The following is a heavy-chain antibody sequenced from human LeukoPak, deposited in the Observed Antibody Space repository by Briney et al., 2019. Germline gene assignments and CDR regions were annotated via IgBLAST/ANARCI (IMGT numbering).Heavy chain of an antibody. Sequence: SQTLSLTCAVSGGSISSGGYSWSWIRQPPGKGLEWIGYIYHSGSTYYNPSLKSRVTISVDRSKNQFSLKLSSVTAADTAVYYCAREGIDGSYPYYFDYWGQGTLVTVSS. CDR2: IYHSGST. CDR1: GGSISSGGYS. D-gene: IGHD1-26*01. CDR3: AREGIDGSYPYYFDY. J-gene: IGHJ4*02. V-gene: IGHV4-30-2*01.